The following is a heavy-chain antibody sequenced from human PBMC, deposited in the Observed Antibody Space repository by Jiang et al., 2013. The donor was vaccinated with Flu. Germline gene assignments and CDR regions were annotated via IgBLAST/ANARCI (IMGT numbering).Heavy chain of an antibody. CDR3: ARVDSSSSYYYYYGMDV. CDR1: GYTFTSYY. CDR2: INPSGGST. J-gene: IGHJ6*02. D-gene: IGHD6-6*01. V-gene: IGHV1-46*01. Sequence: GAEVKKPGASVKVSCKASGYTFTSYYMHWVRQAPGQGLEWMGIINPSGGSTSYAQKFQGRVTMTRDTSTSTVYMELSSLRSEDTAVYYCARVDSSSSYYYYYGMDVWGQGTTVTVSS.